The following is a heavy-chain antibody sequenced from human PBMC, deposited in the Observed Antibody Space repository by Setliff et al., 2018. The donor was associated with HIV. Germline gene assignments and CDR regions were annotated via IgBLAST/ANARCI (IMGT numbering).Heavy chain of an antibody. Sequence: ASVKVSCKASGYTSTNYGISWVRQAPGQGLEWMGWISAYNGNTNYAQKFQGRVTITTDESTSTAYMELSSLGSEDTAVYYCAGGLVSQKVPFDPWGQGTLVTVSS. J-gene: IGHJ5*02. D-gene: IGHD1-1*01. CDR1: GYTSTNYG. V-gene: IGHV1-18*01. CDR2: ISAYNGNT. CDR3: AGGLVSQKVPFDP.